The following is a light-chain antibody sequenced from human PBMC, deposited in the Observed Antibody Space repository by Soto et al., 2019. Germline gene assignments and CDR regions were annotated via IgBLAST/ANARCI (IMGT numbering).Light chain of an antibody. V-gene: IGLV2-14*01. CDR1: SSDVGGYNY. J-gene: IGLJ1*01. Sequence: QSALTQPASVSGSPGQSITISCTGISSDVGGYNYVSWYQQHPGEAPKLMIYEVSNRPSGVSNRFSGSKSGNTASLTISGLQAEDEADYYCSSYTSSSINVFGTGTKLTVL. CDR2: EVS. CDR3: SSYTSSSINV.